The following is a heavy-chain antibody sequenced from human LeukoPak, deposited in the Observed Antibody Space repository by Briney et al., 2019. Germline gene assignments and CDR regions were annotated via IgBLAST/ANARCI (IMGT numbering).Heavy chain of an antibody. D-gene: IGHD4-17*01. V-gene: IGHV3-53*01. J-gene: IGHJ4*02. CDR3: ASQAIDYGDYCFDY. CDR1: GFTVSSNY. Sequence: GGYLGLSCAASGFTVSSNYMSWVRQAPGKGLEWVSVIYSGGSTYYADSVKGRFTISRDNSKNTLYLQMNSLRAEDTAVYYCASQAIDYGDYCFDYWGQGTLVTVSS. CDR2: IYSGGST.